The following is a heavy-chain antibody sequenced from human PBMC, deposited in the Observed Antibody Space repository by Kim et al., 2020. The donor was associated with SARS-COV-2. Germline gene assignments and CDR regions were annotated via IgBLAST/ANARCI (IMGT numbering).Heavy chain of an antibody. CDR1: GFTFSSCA. CDR3: ARDAWSRLRGLTYSYYGMDV. Sequence: GGSLRLSCAASGFTFSSCAIHWVRQAPGKGLEWVAVISYDGSNKNYADSVKGRFTISRDNSKNTLYLQMNSLRAEDTALYDCARDAWSRLRGLTYSYYGMDVWGQGTTGTVSS. J-gene: IGHJ6*02. CDR2: ISYDGSNK. D-gene: IGHD3-10*01. V-gene: IGHV3-30-3*01.